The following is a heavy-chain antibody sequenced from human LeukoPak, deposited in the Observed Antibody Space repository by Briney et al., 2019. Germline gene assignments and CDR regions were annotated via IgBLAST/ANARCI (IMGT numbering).Heavy chain of an antibody. Sequence: GGSLRLSCAASGFTFSTFRMYWVRQAPGKGLEWVALISDDGTNKYYADSVKGRFTISRDNSKNTVFLQMNSLRPEDTAVYYCASGDLYSSSSLSYRPYYYYMDVWGKGTTVTVSS. J-gene: IGHJ6*03. D-gene: IGHD6-6*01. V-gene: IGHV3-30*03. CDR1: GFTFSTFR. CDR2: ISDDGTNK. CDR3: ASGDLYSSSSLSYRPYYYYMDV.